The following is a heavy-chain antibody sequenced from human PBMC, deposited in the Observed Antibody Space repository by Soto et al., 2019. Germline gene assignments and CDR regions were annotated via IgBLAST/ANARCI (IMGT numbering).Heavy chain of an antibody. D-gene: IGHD1-1*01. CDR1: VFTVSSYA. CDR3: AKGAVPTTPVPLFDY. J-gene: IGHJ4*02. CDR2: ISGSGGST. Sequence: GCLRLSCAASVFTVSSYAMSWVRQAPGKGLEWVSAISGSGGSTYYADSVKGRFTISRDNSKNTLYLQMNSLRAEDTAVYYCAKGAVPTTPVPLFDYWGQGTRVTVSS. V-gene: IGHV3-23*01.